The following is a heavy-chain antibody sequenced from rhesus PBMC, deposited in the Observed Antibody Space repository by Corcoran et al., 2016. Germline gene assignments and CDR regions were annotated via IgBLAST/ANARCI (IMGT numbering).Heavy chain of an antibody. V-gene: IGHV4S7*01. D-gene: IGHD3-3*01. Sequence: QVQLQESGPGLLKPSETLSLTCAVSGGYISGGYGWGWIRQPPGKGLEWIGNIYSSSGNTYYNPSLKSRATISTDTSKNQFSLKLSSVTAADTAVYYCAREGITIFGVVISPNSLDVWGRGVLVTVSS. J-gene: IGHJ5-2*02. CDR1: GGYISGGYG. CDR2: IYSSSGNT. CDR3: AREGITIFGVVISPNSLDV.